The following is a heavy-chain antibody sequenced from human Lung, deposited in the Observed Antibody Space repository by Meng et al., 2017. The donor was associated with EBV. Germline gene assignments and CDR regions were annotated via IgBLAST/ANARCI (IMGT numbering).Heavy chain of an antibody. V-gene: IGHV1-18*01. D-gene: IGHD2-15*01. Sequence: QVQLVQSGAEVKKPGASVKVSCRASGSTFNNYGLNWVRQAPGQGLEWMGWISPYIGNTNYAQRFQGRLTLTTDTSTDTAYMELRSLSPDDTAIYYCARDRGQDTVVVVADRGFDTWGQGTLVTVAS. CDR2: ISPYIGNT. CDR1: GSTFNNYG. J-gene: IGHJ5*02. CDR3: ARDRGQDTVVVVADRGFDT.